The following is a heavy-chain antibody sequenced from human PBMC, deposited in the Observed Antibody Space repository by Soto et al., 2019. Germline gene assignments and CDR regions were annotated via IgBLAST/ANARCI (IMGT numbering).Heavy chain of an antibody. J-gene: IGHJ6*02. Sequence: QVQLVQSGAEVKKPGSSVKVSCKASGGTFSSYAISWVRQAPGQGLEWMGGIIPIFGTANYAQKFQGRVTITADESTSTAYMELSSLRSEDTAVYYCARDLPPDFWSGYSNYYYGMDVWGQGTTVTVSS. CDR3: ARDLPPDFWSGYSNYYYGMDV. V-gene: IGHV1-69*01. CDR2: IIPIFGTA. CDR1: GGTFSSYA. D-gene: IGHD3-3*01.